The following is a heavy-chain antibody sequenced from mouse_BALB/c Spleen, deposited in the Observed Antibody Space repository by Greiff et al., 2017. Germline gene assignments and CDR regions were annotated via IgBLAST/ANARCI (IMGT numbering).Heavy chain of an antibody. J-gene: IGHJ4*01. CDR2: IWTGGGT. CDR3: VRGYYDY. CDR1: GFSLTSYD. Sequence: VQLQQSGPGLVAPSQSLSITCTVSGFSLTSYDISWIRQPPGKGLEWLGVIWTGGGTNYNSAFMSRLSISKDNSKSQVFLKMNSLQTDDTAIYYCVRGYYDYWGQGTSVTVSA. V-gene: IGHV2-9-2*01. D-gene: IGHD2-3*01.